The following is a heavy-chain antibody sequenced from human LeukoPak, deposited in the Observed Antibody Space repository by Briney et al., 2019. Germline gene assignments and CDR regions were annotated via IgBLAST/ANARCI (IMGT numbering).Heavy chain of an antibody. J-gene: IGHJ1*01. CDR2: ISWDGGST. CDR3: AKELRAYCSSTSCAYFQH. D-gene: IGHD2-2*01. CDR1: GFTFDDYA. Sequence: QAGGSLRLSCAASGFTFDDYAMHWVRQAPGKGLEWVSRISWDGGSTYYADSVKGRLTISRDNSKNSLYLQMNSLRAEDTALYYCAKELRAYCSSTSCAYFQHWGQGTLVTVSS. V-gene: IGHV3-43D*03.